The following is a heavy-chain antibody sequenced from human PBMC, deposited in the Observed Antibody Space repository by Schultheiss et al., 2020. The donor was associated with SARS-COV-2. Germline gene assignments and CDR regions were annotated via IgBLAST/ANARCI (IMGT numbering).Heavy chain of an antibody. V-gene: IGHV1-2*02. Sequence: ASVKVSCKASGYTFTGYYMHWVRQAPGQGLEWMGWINPNSGGTNYAQKFQGRVTMTTDTSTSTAYMELRSLRSDDTAVYYCARDLITMVRGVMGWGQGTLVTVSS. CDR2: INPNSGGT. CDR1: GYTFTGYY. CDR3: ARDLITMVRGVMG. D-gene: IGHD3-10*01. J-gene: IGHJ4*02.